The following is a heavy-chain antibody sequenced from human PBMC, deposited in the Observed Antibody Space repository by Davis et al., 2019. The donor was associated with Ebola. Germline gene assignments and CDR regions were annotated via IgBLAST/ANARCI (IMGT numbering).Heavy chain of an antibody. D-gene: IGHD6-13*01. CDR1: GFTLDDYA. CDR3: GKGLWDSSTWAPIDY. V-gene: IGHV3-9*01. J-gene: IGHJ4*02. CDR2: ISWNSGSI. Sequence: SLKISCAASGFTLDDYAMYWVRQAPGKGLEWVSGISWNSGSIGYADSVQGRFIISRDNAKHSLNLQMNSLGAEDTALYYCGKGLWDSSTWAPIDYWGQGILVTVSS.